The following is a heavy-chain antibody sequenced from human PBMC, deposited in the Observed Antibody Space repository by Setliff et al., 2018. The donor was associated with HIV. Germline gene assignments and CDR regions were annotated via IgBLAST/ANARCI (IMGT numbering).Heavy chain of an antibody. V-gene: IGHV1-18*01. Sequence: ASVKVSCKASGYTFTGYGISWVRQAPGQGLEWMGWISAYNGNTNYAQKLQGRVTMTTDTSTSTAYMELRSLRSDDTAVYYCARDPRAQKGIAAADYWGQGTLVTVSS. CDR2: ISAYNGNT. J-gene: IGHJ4*02. CDR3: ARDPRAQKGIAAADY. CDR1: GYTFTGYG. D-gene: IGHD6-13*01.